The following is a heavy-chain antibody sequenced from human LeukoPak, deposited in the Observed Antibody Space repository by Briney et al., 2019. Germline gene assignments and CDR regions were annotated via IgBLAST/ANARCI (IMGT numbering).Heavy chain of an antibody. D-gene: IGHD5-24*01. CDR2: INQDGSEK. CDR3: ARTKEMATISYFDS. V-gene: IGHV3-7*01. J-gene: IGHJ4*02. CDR1: GFTFSSYW. Sequence: GGSLRLSCAASGFTFSSYWMSWGRQAPGKGLEWVANINQDGSEKYYVDSVKGRFTISRDNSKNTLYLQMNSLRAEDTAVYYCARTKEMATISYFDSWGQGTLATVSS.